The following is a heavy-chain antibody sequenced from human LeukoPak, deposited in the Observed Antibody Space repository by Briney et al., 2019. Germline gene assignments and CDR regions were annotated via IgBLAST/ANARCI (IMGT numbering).Heavy chain of an antibody. J-gene: IGHJ3*02. V-gene: IGHV1-24*01. CDR1: GYTLTELS. CDR3: ATGQNIVGAARDAFDI. CDR2: FDPEDGET. Sequence: ASVKVSYKVSGYTLTELSMHWVRQAPGKGLEWMGGFDPEDGETIYAQKFQGRVTMTEDTSTDTAYMELSSLRSEDTAVYYCATGQNIVGAARDAFDIWGQGTMVTVSS. D-gene: IGHD1-26*01.